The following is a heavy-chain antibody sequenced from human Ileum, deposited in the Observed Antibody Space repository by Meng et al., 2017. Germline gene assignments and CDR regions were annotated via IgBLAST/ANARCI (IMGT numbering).Heavy chain of an antibody. CDR2: TSGSGATT. CDR3: AKSAGYLSTIASRPSDS. Sequence: GESLKISCAASGFTFSDCAMTWVRQAPGKGLEWVASTSGSGATTYYADSVKGRFTISRDNAKNTLYLQMNSLRAEDTAVYYCAKSAGYLSTIASRPSDSWGQGTLVTVSS. CDR1: GFTFSDCA. V-gene: IGHV3-23*01. D-gene: IGHD6-6*01. J-gene: IGHJ4*02.